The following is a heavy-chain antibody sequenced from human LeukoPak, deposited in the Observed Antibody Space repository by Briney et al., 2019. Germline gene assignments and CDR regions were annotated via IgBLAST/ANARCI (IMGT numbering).Heavy chain of an antibody. CDR2: IYYSGST. D-gene: IGHD3-10*01. V-gene: IGHV4-59*01. Sequence: SETLSLTCTVSGGSISSYYWSWIRQPTGKGLEWIGYIYYSGSTNYNPSLKSRVTISVDTSKNQFSLKLSSVTAADTAVYYCARYAPLLGPDYWGQGTLVTVSS. CDR1: GGSISSYY. CDR3: ARYAPLLGPDY. J-gene: IGHJ4*02.